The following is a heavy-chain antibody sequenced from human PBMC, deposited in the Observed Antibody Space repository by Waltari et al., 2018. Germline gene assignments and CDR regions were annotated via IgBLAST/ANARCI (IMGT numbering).Heavy chain of an antibody. CDR3: ARGAYWIDY. J-gene: IGHJ4*02. CDR2: IYHSGST. Sequence: QLQLQESGSGLVKPSQTLSLTFAVSVGSISSGGYSWSWIRQPPGKGLEWIGYIYHSGSTYYNPSLKSRVTISVDRSKNQFSLKLSSVTAADTAVYYCARGAYWIDYWGQGTLVTVSS. V-gene: IGHV4-30-2*01. D-gene: IGHD1-1*01. CDR1: VGSISSGGYS.